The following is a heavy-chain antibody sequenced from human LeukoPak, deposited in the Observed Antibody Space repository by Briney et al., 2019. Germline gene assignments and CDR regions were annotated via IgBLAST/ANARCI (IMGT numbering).Heavy chain of an antibody. CDR2: IYYSGST. V-gene: IGHV4-59*01. CDR3: ARARGAARAYYYYYYGMDV. CDR1: GGSISSYY. D-gene: IGHD6-6*01. Sequence: SETLSLTCTVSGGSISSYYWSWIRQPPGKGLEWIGYIYYSGSTNYNPSLKSRVTISVDTSKNQFSLKLSSVAAADTAVYYCARARGAARAYYYYYYGMDVWGQGTTVTVSS. J-gene: IGHJ6*02.